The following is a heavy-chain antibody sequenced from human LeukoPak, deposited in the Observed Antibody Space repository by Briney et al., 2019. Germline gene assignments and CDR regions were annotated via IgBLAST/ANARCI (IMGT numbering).Heavy chain of an antibody. D-gene: IGHD3-22*01. CDR2: INVGNGNT. V-gene: IGHV1-3*01. CDR3: ARFTMTRGWFDP. J-gene: IGHJ5*02. Sequence: PRASVKVSCKASGYTFTTYAMHWVRQAPGQRLEWMGWINVGNGNTKYSQKFQGRVIITRDTSASKAYMKLRSLRSEDTAIYYCARFTMTRGWFDPWGQGTLVIVSS. CDR1: GYTFTTYA.